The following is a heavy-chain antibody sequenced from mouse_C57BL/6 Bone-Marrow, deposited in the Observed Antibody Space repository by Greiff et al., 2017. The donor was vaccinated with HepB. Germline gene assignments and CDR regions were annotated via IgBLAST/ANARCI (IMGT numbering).Heavy chain of an antibody. CDR2: IYPGDGDT. D-gene: IGHD1-1*01. Sequence: QVQLQQSGPELVKPGASVKISCKASGYAFSSSWMNWVKQRPGKGLEWIGRIYPGDGDTNYNGKFKGKATLTADKSSSTAYMQLSSLTSEDSAVYFCALITTSDYWGQGTTLTVSS. CDR1: GYAFSSSW. V-gene: IGHV1-82*01. J-gene: IGHJ2*01. CDR3: ALITTSDY.